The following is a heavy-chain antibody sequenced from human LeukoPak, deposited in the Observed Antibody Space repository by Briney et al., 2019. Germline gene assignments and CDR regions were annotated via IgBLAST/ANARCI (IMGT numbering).Heavy chain of an antibody. CDR1: GGTFSSYA. CDR2: IIPIFGTA. V-gene: IGHV1-69*13. CDR3: ARDNIGHNNWFDP. J-gene: IGHJ5*02. Sequence: ASVKVSCKASGGTFSSYAISWVRQAPGQGLEWMGGIIPIFGTANYAQKFQGRVTITADESTSTAYMELSSLRSEDTAVYYCARDNIGHNNWFDPWGQGTLVTVYS.